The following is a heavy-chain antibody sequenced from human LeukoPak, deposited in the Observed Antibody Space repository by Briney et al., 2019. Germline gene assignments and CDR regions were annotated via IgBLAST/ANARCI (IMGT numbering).Heavy chain of an antibody. CDR3: ARGEYYYDGGY. V-gene: IGHV3-7*04. D-gene: IGHD3-22*01. J-gene: IGHJ4*02. Sequence: GSLRLSCAASGFTFSSYWMSWVRQAPGKGLEWVANIKKGGSEKYYVDSVKGRFTISRDNAKNSLFLQMNSLRAEETAVYYCARGEYYYDGGYWGQGTLVTVSS. CDR2: IKKGGSEK. CDR1: GFTFSSYW.